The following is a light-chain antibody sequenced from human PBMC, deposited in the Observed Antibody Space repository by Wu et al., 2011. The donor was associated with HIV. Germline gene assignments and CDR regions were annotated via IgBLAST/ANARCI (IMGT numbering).Light chain of an antibody. Sequence: ATLSCRASQSVTNNLAWYQQIPGQPPRLLIYGASTRDTGIPDRFSGSASGTDFTLTINRLEPEDFAVYYCQQYGSALPHTFGQGTKLEIK. CDR1: QSVTNN. CDR2: GAS. CDR3: QQYGSALPHT. V-gene: IGKV3-20*01. J-gene: IGKJ2*01.